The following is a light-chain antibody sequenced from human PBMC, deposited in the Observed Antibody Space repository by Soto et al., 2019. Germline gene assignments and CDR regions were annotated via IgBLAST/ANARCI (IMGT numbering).Light chain of an antibody. V-gene: IGKV3-15*01. J-gene: IGKJ5*01. CDR3: QQYNNWPFS. Sequence: EIVMTQSPATLSVSPGEGATLSCRASQSLSTNLAWYQQKPGQAPRLLIYGASTRATGIPARFSGSGSGTEFTLTISGLQSGDSAVYFCQQYNNWPFSFGQGTRLEIK. CDR1: QSLSTN. CDR2: GAS.